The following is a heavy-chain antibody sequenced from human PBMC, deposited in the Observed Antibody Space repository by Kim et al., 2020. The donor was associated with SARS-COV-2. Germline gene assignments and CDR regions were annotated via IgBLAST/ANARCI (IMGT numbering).Heavy chain of an antibody. V-gene: IGHV1-18*01. J-gene: IGHJ2*01. CDR3: ARDDDSSGYYYGSYWYFDL. CDR1: GYTFTSYG. CDR2: ISAYNGNT. Sequence: ASVKVSCKASGYTFTSYGISWVRQAPGQGLEWMGWISAYNGNTNYAQKLQGRVTMTTDTSTSTAYMELRSLRSDDTAVYYCARDDDSSGYYYGSYWYFDLWGRGTLVTVSS. D-gene: IGHD3-22*01.